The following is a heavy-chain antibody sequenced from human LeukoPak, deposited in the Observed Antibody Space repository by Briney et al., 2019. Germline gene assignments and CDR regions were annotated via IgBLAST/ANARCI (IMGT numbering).Heavy chain of an antibody. J-gene: IGHJ5*02. Sequence: PSQTLSLTCTVSGDSISGGSYYWTWIRQPPGKGLEWIGYIYYSGSTNYNPSLKSRVTISVDTSKNQCSLKLSSVTAADTAVYYCARPTARLGWFDPWGQGTLVTVSS. CDR1: GDSISGGSYY. CDR2: IYYSGST. CDR3: ARPTARLGWFDP. V-gene: IGHV4-61*01. D-gene: IGHD6-6*01.